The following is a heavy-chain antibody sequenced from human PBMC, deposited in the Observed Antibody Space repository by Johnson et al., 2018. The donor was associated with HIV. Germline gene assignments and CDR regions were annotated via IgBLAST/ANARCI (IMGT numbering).Heavy chain of an antibody. D-gene: IGHD5-24*01. Sequence: VQLVESGGGVVQPGGSLRLSCAASGFTFSSQVMNWVRQAPGKGLECLSYISSSGISIYYIDSVKGRFTISRDNAKNSLYLQMNSLRAEDTAVYYCARVRWLQLGAFDIWGQGTMVTVSS. CDR1: GFTFSSQV. CDR3: ARVRWLQLGAFDI. J-gene: IGHJ3*02. CDR2: ISSSGISI. V-gene: IGHV3-48*04.